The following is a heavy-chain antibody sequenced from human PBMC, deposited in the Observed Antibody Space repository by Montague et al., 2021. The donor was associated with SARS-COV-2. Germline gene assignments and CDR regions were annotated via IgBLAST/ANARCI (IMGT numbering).Heavy chain of an antibody. CDR3: ARDPNCGSTSCYYHY. CDR2: IKEDGGQK. CDR1: GSTFSNYW. V-gene: IGHV3-7*01. J-gene: IGHJ4*02. D-gene: IGHD2-2*01. Sequence: SLRLSCAASGSTFSNYWMSWVRQAPGKGLEWVANIKEDGGQKYYVDSVKGRFTISRDNAKNSLYLQMNSLRAEDTAVYYCARDPNCGSTSCYYHYWGQGTLVTVSS.